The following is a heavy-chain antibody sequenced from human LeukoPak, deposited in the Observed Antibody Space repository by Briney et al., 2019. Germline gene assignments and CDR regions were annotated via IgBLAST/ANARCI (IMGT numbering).Heavy chain of an antibody. V-gene: IGHV4-39*01. CDR3: ASHIVATRGGFDY. J-gene: IGHJ4*02. CDR1: GGSISSSSYY. D-gene: IGHD5-12*01. Sequence: PSETLSLTCTVSGGSISSSSYYWGWIRQPPGKGLEWIGSIYYSGSTYYNPSPKSRVTISVDTSKNQFSLKLSSVTAADAAVYYCASHIVATRGGFDYWGQGTLVTVSS. CDR2: IYYSGST.